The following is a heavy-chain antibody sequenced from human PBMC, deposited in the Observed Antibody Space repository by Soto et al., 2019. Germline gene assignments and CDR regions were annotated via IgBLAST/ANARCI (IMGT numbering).Heavy chain of an antibody. CDR1: GFTFSNSA. V-gene: IGHV1-58*01. J-gene: IGHJ4*02. D-gene: IGHD5-18*01. CDR2: IVVGSGNT. Sequence: GASVKVSCKASGFTFSNSAVQWVRQARGQRLEWIGWIVVGSGNTNYAQKFQERVTITRDMSTTTASMELSSLRSVDTAVYYCATDKGDSYGYGNYWGQGTLVTVSS. CDR3: ATDKGDSYGYGNY.